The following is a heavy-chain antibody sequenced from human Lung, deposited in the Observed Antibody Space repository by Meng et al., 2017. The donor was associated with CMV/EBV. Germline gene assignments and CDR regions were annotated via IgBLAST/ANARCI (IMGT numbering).Heavy chain of an antibody. Sequence: SCAASGFTFDTYAMHWVRQAPGKGLEWLAFIRHDGSNRFYGDSVKGRFTFSRDNSKNTLYLQMNSLGAEETAIYYCAKDQLLFEGPNEYFDYWGQGXLVTVSS. CDR2: IRHDGSNR. D-gene: IGHD3-10*01. J-gene: IGHJ4*02. CDR1: GFTFDTYA. CDR3: AKDQLLFEGPNEYFDY. V-gene: IGHV3-30*02.